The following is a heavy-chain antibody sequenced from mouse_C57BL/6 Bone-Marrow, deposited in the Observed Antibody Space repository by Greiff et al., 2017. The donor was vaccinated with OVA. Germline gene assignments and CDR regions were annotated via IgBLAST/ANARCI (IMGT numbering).Heavy chain of an antibody. Sequence: EVQLQESGAELVRPGASVKLSCTASGFNFKDYYMHWVKQRPEQGLEWIGRIDPENGDTEYATKFKGRATITEDTSYNTAYLQLSSLTSEDTAVYYCSPFTPVAFDYWGQGTTLTVSS. CDR3: SPFTPVAFDY. CDR1: GFNFKDYY. CDR2: IDPENGDT. J-gene: IGHJ2*01. V-gene: IGHV14-4*01. D-gene: IGHD1-1*01.